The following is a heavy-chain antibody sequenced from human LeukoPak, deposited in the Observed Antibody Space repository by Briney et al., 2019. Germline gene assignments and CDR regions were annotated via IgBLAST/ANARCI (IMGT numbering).Heavy chain of an antibody. CDR3: ARGQEGTYFGMDV. CDR1: GFTFTTFW. CDR2: IKQDGSEK. J-gene: IGHJ6*02. Sequence: ARSLRRSCTASGFTFTTFWVNWDRQVHGKGLEWVANIKQDGSEKYYVDSVKGRFTISRDNAKNSLYLQMNSLRAEDTAVYYCARGQEGTYFGMDVWGQGTTVTVSS. V-gene: IGHV3-7*05. D-gene: IGHD1-1*01.